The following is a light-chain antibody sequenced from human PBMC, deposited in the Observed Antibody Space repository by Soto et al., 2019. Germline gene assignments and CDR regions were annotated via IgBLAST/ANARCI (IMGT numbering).Light chain of an antibody. J-gene: IGKJ2*01. CDR1: QSVSDN. CDR3: QQSNNWPYT. V-gene: IGKV3-15*01. CDR2: GAS. Sequence: EIVRTQAPATLSVSPGERATLSCRASQSVSDNLAWYQQKPGQAPRLLIYGASTRTTGIPAMFSGSGSGTEFTLTISSLQSEDFAVYYCQQSNNWPYTFGQGTKLDIK.